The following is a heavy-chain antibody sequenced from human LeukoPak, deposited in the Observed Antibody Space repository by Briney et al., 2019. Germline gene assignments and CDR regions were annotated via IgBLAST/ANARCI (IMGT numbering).Heavy chain of an antibody. CDR3: ARADYSSLSFDY. CDR2: ISSSSSYI. V-gene: IGHV3-21*01. J-gene: IGHJ4*02. CDR1: GFTFSSYS. D-gene: IGHD6-6*01. Sequence: GGSLRLSCAASGFTFSSYSMNWVRQAPGKGLEWVSSISSSSSYIYYAVSVKGRFTISRDNAKNSLYLQMNSLRAEDTAVYYCARADYSSLSFDYWGQGTLVTVSS.